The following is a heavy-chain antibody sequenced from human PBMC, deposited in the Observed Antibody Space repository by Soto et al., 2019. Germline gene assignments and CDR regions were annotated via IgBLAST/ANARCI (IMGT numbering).Heavy chain of an antibody. CDR1: GFMFSSYA. D-gene: IGHD3-10*01. J-gene: IGHJ4*02. CDR3: ARGLVRGVIIAFDY. V-gene: IGHV3-23*01. Sequence: SCAASGFMFSSYAMSWVRQAPGKGLEWVSSINNSGDSTYYVDSVKGRFTISRDNSKNTLYLQMNSLRAEDTAIYYCARGLVRGVIIAFDYWGQGTLVTVSS. CDR2: INNSGDST.